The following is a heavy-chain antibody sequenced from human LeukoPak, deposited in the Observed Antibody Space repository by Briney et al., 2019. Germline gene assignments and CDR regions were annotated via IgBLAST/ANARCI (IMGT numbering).Heavy chain of an antibody. CDR3: AKYPFGWSGYQYYFDY. J-gene: IGHJ4*02. Sequence: TGGSLRLSCAATGFTFSSYAMSWVRQAPGKGLEWVPAISGSGGSTYYADSVKGRFTISRDNSKNTLYLQMNSLRAEDTAVYYCAKYPFGWSGYQYYFDYWGQETLVTVSS. CDR1: GFTFSSYA. V-gene: IGHV3-23*01. CDR2: ISGSGGST. D-gene: IGHD3-3*01.